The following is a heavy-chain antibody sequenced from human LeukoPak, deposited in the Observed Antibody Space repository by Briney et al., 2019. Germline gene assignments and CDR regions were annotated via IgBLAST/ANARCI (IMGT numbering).Heavy chain of an antibody. CDR2: FDPEDGET. CDR3: ATEQGLRVGARINWFDP. V-gene: IGHV1-24*01. Sequence: ASVKVSRKVSGYTLTELSMHWVRQAPGKGLEWMGGFDPEDGETIYAQKFQGRVTMTEDTSTDTAYMELSSLRSEDTAVYYCATEQGLRVGARINWFDPWGQGTLVTVSS. D-gene: IGHD1-26*01. J-gene: IGHJ5*02. CDR1: GYTLTELS.